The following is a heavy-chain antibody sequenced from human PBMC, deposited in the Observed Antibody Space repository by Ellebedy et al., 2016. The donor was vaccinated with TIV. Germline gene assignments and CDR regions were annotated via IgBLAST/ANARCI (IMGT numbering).Heavy chain of an antibody. CDR2: ISGSGSST. CDR1: GFTFSNYA. Sequence: GESLKISCAASGFTFSNYAMNWVRQAPGKGLEWVSAISGSGSSTYYADSVKGRFTISRDNSKNTLYLQMNSLRAEDTAVYYCVTRITRNYWGQGTLVTVSS. CDR3: VTRITRNY. D-gene: IGHD3-10*01. V-gene: IGHV3-23*01. J-gene: IGHJ4*02.